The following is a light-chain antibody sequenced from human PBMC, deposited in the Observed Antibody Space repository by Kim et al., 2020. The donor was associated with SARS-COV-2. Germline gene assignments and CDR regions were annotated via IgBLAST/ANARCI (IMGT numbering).Light chain of an antibody. Sequence: VSPGQTAIITCSGNNLGDNNVWWYQQRPGQSPLLVIYEDITRPSGIPERVSGSNSGNTATLTISGTQAMDEADYYCQAWGSSTVVFGRGTKVTVL. CDR3: QAWGSSTVV. V-gene: IGLV3-1*01. CDR2: EDI. CDR1: NLGDNN. J-gene: IGLJ2*01.